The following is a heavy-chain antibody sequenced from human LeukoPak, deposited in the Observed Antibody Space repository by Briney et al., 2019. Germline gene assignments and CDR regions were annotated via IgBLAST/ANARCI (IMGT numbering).Heavy chain of an antibody. D-gene: IGHD3-22*01. Sequence: GGSLRLSCAASGFTFDDYAMHWVRQAPGKGLEWVSGISWNSGSIGYADSVKGRFTISRDNAKNSLYLQTNSLRAEDMALYYCAKSVVGFVYGGVDYWGQGTLVTVSS. CDR2: ISWNSGSI. V-gene: IGHV3-9*03. J-gene: IGHJ4*02. CDR3: AKSVVGFVYGGVDY. CDR1: GFTFDDYA.